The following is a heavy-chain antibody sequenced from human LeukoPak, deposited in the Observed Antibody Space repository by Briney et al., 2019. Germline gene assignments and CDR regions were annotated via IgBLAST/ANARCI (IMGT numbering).Heavy chain of an antibody. D-gene: IGHD3-22*01. CDR1: GRSISSYY. J-gene: IGHJ5*02. Sequence: KTAETLSLTCTVSGRSISSYYRSWVRQPPGKGLEWHGFIYYSGSNNYHTPLKSGATTPVDTPKTHFSLKLGSVTAEETAVYYCARDSYYYDCSGYRLRNRCWFDPWGQGTLVTVSS. CDR3: ARDSYYYDCSGYRLRNRCWFDP. V-gene: IGHV4-59*01. CDR2: IYYSGSN.